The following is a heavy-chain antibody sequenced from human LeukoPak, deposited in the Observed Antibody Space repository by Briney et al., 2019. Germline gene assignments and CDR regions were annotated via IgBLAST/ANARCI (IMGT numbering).Heavy chain of an antibody. CDR3: AREGSSNRFDY. J-gene: IGHJ4*02. V-gene: IGHV3-48*02. CDR2: ISSSSTTI. CDR1: GFIFSNYG. D-gene: IGHD4-11*01. Sequence: PGGSLRLSCAASGFIFSNYGMNWVRQAPGKGLEWVSYISSSSTTIFYADSVKGRFTISRDNAKNSLSLQVNSLRDEDTAVYYCAREGSSNRFDYWGQGTLVTVSS.